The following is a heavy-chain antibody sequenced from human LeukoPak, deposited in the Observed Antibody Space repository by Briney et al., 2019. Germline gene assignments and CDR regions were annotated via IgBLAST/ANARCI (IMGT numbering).Heavy chain of an antibody. CDR1: GGSISSGGYS. V-gene: IGHV4-30-4*07. J-gene: IGHJ3*02. CDR3: ARGPYSYDSSGAFDI. Sequence: SETLSLTCAVSGGSISSGGYSWSWIRQPPGKGLEWIGYISSTGSTYYNPSLKSRVTISVDTSKNQFSLKLSSVAAADTAVYFCARGPYSYDSSGAFDIWGQGTMVTVSS. CDR2: ISSTGST. D-gene: IGHD3-22*01.